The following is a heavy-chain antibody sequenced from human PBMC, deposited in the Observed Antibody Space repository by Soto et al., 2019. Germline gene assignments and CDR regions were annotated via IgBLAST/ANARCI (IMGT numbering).Heavy chain of an antibody. CDR1: GGTFSGYA. CDR3: ASYRWDSSGYYDPSYFDY. D-gene: IGHD3-22*01. V-gene: IGHV1-69*13. CDR2: IIPIFGTA. Sequence: SVKVSCKASGGTFSGYAISWVRQAPGQGLEWMGGIIPIFGTANYAQKFQGRVTITADESTSTAYMELSSLRSEDTAVYYCASYRWDSSGYYDPSYFDYWGQGTLVTVSS. J-gene: IGHJ4*02.